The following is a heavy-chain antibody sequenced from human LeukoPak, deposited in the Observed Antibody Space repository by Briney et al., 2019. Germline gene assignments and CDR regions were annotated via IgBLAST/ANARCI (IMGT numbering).Heavy chain of an antibody. CDR3: ATRAVAASFDAFDI. CDR1: GGSISSSSYY. Sequence: ASETLSLTCIVSGGSISSSSYYWGWIRQPPGKGLEWIGSIYYSGSTYYNPSLKSRVTISVDTSKNQFSLKLSSVTAADTAVYYCATRAVAASFDAFDIWGQGTMVTVSS. V-gene: IGHV4-39*01. D-gene: IGHD6-19*01. CDR2: IYYSGST. J-gene: IGHJ3*02.